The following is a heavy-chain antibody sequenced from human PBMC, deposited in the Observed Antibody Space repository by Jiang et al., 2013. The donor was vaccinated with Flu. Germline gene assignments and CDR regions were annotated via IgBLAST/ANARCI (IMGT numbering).Heavy chain of an antibody. CDR2: INPSGGST. CDR1: GYTFTSYY. D-gene: IGHD2-2*01. CDR3: ASRMTGCSSTSCYPKYYYYYYGMDV. Sequence: SGAEVKKPGASVKVSCKASGYTFTSYYMHWVRQAPGQGLEWMGIINPSGGSTSYAQKFQGRVTMTRDTSTSTVYMELSSLRSEDTAVYYCASRMTGCSSTSCYPKYYYYYYGMDVWGQGTTVTVSS. J-gene: IGHJ6*02. V-gene: IGHV1-46*01.